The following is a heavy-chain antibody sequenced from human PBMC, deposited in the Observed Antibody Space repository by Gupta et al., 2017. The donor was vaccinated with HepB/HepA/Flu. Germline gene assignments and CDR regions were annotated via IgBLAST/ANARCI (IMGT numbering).Heavy chain of an antibody. Sequence: QVQLVESGGGVVQPGRSLRLSCAASGFTFSSYGMHWVRQAPGKGLEWVAVIWYDGSNKYYADSVKGRFTISRDNSKNTLYLQMNSLRAEDTAVYYCARDCKSGGSGGAYYYYMDVWGKGTTVTVSS. J-gene: IGHJ6*03. CDR3: ARDCKSGGSGGAYYYYMDV. CDR2: IWYDGSNK. D-gene: IGHD3-10*01. V-gene: IGHV3-33*01. CDR1: GFTFSSYG.